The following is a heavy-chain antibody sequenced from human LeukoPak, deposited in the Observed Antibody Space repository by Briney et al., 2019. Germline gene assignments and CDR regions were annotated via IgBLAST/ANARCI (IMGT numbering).Heavy chain of an antibody. D-gene: IGHD3-22*01. J-gene: IGHJ4*02. CDR3: ATDSRYYDSSGYYY. V-gene: IGHV1-24*01. CDR2: FDPEDGET. Sequence: ASVKVSCKASGYTFTSYYMHWVRQAPGKGLEWMGGFDPEDGETIYAQKFQGRVTMTEDTSTDTAYMELSSLRSEDTAVYYCATDSRYYDSSGYYYWGQGTLVTVSS. CDR1: GYTFTSYY.